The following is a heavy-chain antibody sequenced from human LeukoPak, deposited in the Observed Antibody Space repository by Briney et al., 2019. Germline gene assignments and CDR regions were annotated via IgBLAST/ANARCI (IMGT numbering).Heavy chain of an antibody. CDR3: ASGRGRWLQIDY. J-gene: IGHJ4*02. CDR2: IIPIFGTA. V-gene: IGHV1-69*13. CDR1: GGTFSSYA. Sequence: ASLKVSCKASGGTFSSYAISWVRQAPGQGLEWMGGIIPIFGTANYAQKFQARVTITADESTSTAYMELSSLRSEDKAVYYCASGRGRWLQIDYWGQGTLVTVSS. D-gene: IGHD5-24*01.